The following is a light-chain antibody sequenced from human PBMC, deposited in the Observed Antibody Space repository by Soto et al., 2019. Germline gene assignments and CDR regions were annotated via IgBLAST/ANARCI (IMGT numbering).Light chain of an antibody. CDR1: SSNIGAYD. V-gene: IGLV1-40*01. CDR3: QSYDDIVRGSV. Sequence: QSVLTQPPSVSGAPGQRVTISCTGSSSNIGAYDVHWYQHLPGTAPSLLIYANNNRPSGVPDRFSGSRSGTSASLDITGLQAEDEADYYCQSYDDIVRGSVFGGGTQLTVL. J-gene: IGLJ2*01. CDR2: ANN.